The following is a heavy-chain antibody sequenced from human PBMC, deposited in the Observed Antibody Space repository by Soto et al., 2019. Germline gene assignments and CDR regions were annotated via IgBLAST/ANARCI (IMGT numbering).Heavy chain of an antibody. Sequence: AAVKLRYKGTVYSFSSYGISWGRHAPGQGLERMGWISAYNGNTNYAQKLQGRVTMTTDTSTSTAYMELRSLRSDDTAVYYCARATNYYDSSGHLATGYGMDVWGQRTTVTVYS. CDR2: ISAYNGNT. CDR3: ARATNYYDSSGHLATGYGMDV. V-gene: IGHV1-18*04. D-gene: IGHD3-22*01. CDR1: VYSFSSYG. J-gene: IGHJ6*02.